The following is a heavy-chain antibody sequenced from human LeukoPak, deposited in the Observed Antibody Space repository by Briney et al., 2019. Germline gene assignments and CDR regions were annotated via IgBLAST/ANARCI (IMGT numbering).Heavy chain of an antibody. Sequence: GGSLRLSCAASGFTFSSYGMHWVRQAPGKGLEWVAVISHDGSNSYYADSVKGRFTISRDNSKNTMYLQMNSLRAEDTAVYYCAKTHYYDSSGVPGDYWGQGTLVTVSS. D-gene: IGHD3-22*01. CDR2: ISHDGSNS. CDR1: GFTFSSYG. J-gene: IGHJ4*02. V-gene: IGHV3-30*18. CDR3: AKTHYYDSSGVPGDY.